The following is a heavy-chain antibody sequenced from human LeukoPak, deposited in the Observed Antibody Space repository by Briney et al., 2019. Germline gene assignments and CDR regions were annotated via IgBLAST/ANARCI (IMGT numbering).Heavy chain of an antibody. CDR1: GGSFSGYY. D-gene: IGHD3-22*01. V-gene: IGHV4-34*01. CDR3: ARHYDSSGYYYVNWFDP. CDR2: INHSGST. Sequence: SETLSLTCAVYGGSFSGYYWSWIRQPPGKGLEWIGEINHSGSTNYNPSLKSRVTISVDTSKNQFSLKLSSVTAADTAVYYCARHYDSSGYYYVNWFDPWGQGTLVTVSS. J-gene: IGHJ5*02.